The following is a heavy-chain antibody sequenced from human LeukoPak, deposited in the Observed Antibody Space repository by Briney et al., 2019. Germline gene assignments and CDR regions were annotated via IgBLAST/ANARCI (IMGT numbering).Heavy chain of an antibody. V-gene: IGHV1-46*01. CDR1: RHIVSIYD. CDR2: INPSDGST. Sequence: SVGVSYYPSRHIVSIYDTHWVRQSAGHRLEWMGIINPSDGSTSYAQKSKGRVTMTRDTSTSTVYMELSSLSSEDTAVYYCARVGGYNWFDPWGQGTLVTVSS. D-gene: IGHD3-16*01. CDR3: ARVGGYNWFDP. J-gene: IGHJ5*02.